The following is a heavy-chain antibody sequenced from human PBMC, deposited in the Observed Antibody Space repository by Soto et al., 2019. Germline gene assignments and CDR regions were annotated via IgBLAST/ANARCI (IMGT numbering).Heavy chain of an antibody. V-gene: IGHV4-34*01. J-gene: IGHJ6*02. Sequence: SETLSLTCAVYGGSFSGYYWSWIRQPPGKGLEWIGEINHSGSTNYNPSLKSRVTISVDTSKNQFSLKLSSVTAADTAVYYCARRRITIFGVVIIEGMDVWVQRTTVTVSS. CDR1: GGSFSGYY. CDR2: INHSGST. D-gene: IGHD3-3*01. CDR3: ARRRITIFGVVIIEGMDV.